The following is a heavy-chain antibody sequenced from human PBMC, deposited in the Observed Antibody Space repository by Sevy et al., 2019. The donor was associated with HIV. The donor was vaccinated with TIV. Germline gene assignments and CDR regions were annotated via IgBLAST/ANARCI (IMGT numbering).Heavy chain of an antibody. CDR1: GFTPSTYG. Sequence: GGSLRLSCAASGFTPSTYGMHWVRQAPGKGLEWVAVIGYDGSNKYYADSVKGRFTISRDNSKNTLYLQMNSLRAEDTAVYYCARSRGGSYFTYYFDYWGQGTLVTVSS. D-gene: IGHD1-26*01. J-gene: IGHJ4*02. CDR3: ARSRGGSYFTYYFDY. CDR2: IGYDGSNK. V-gene: IGHV3-33*01.